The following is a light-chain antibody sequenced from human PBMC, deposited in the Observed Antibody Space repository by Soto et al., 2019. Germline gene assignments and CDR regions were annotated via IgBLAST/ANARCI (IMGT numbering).Light chain of an antibody. V-gene: IGKV1-33*01. CDR3: QQYDNLPLT. J-gene: IGKJ4*01. Sequence: DIQMTQSPSALSASVGDRVTITCRASQSLSSHLHWYQEKPGKAPKLLIHAASTLEAGVPSRFSGSGSGTDFTFTISGLQPEDVATYYCQQYDNLPLTFGGGTKVEI. CDR2: AAS. CDR1: QSLSSH.